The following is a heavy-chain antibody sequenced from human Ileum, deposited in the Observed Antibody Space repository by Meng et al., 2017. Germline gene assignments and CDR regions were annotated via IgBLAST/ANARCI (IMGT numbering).Heavy chain of an antibody. Sequence: QVHLQESGPRLVKPSQTLSLTCTVSGGSISSGDYYWSWVRQSPGTGPEWIGYIYSNGNTYSNPSLRGRLMISIDTSKNQFSLKLSSVTAADTAVYYCARAPKYCTNAVCSRPLDSWGQGTLVTVSS. CDR2: IYSNGNT. CDR1: GGSISSGDYY. V-gene: IGHV4-30-4*01. CDR3: ARAPKYCTNAVCSRPLDS. D-gene: IGHD2-8*01. J-gene: IGHJ4*02.